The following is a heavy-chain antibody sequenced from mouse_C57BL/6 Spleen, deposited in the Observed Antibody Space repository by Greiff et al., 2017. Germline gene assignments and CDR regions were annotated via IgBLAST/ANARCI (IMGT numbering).Heavy chain of an antibody. CDR1: GFTFSSYA. D-gene: IGHD2-2*01. Sequence: EVQRVESGGGLVKPGGSLKLSCAASGFTFSSYAMSWVRQTPEKRLEWVATISDGGSYTYYPDNVKGRFTISRDNAKNNLYLQMSHLKSEDTAMYYCARDRGGGYDGFAYWGQGTLVTVSA. CDR2: ISDGGSYT. V-gene: IGHV5-4*01. J-gene: IGHJ3*01. CDR3: ARDRGGGYDGFAY.